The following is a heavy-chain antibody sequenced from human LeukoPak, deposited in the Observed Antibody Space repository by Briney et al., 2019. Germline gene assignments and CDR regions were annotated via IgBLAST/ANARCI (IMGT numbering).Heavy chain of an antibody. CDR2: ISYDGSNK. Sequence: GGSLRLSCAASGFTFSSYAMHWVRQAPGKGLEWVAVISYDGSNKYYADSVKGRFTISRDNSKNTLYLQMNSLRAEDTAVYYCAKSLGTTVTYLGYYFDYWGQGTLVTVSS. J-gene: IGHJ4*02. D-gene: IGHD4-17*01. CDR3: AKSLGTTVTYLGYYFDY. CDR1: GFTFSSYA. V-gene: IGHV3-30-3*02.